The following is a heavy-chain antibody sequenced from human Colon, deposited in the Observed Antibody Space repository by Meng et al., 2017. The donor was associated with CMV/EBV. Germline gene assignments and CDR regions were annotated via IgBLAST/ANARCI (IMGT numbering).Heavy chain of an antibody. Sequence: QVQLVESGGALVKPGGCLRLSCAASGFTFSDYYMSWIRQAPGKGPEWVSYISGSSTDIKYVGSVKGRFTISRDNAKNSLYLQMNSLRADDTAVYYCSRDPRTLDYWGQGTLVTVSS. CDR3: SRDPRTLDY. CDR2: ISGSSTDI. CDR1: GFTFSDYY. J-gene: IGHJ4*02. V-gene: IGHV3-11*05.